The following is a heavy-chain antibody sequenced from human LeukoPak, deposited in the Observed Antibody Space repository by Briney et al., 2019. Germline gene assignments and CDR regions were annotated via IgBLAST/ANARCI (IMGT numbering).Heavy chain of an antibody. J-gene: IGHJ4*02. V-gene: IGHV3-20*03. CDR2: FNWNGGST. Sequence: GFLRLSFAASGFTLGYYGLSLVRQTPRKGPELGPGFNWNGGSTGYADSVKGRFTISRDNAKNSLYLQMNTLRAEDTALYYCARTTGYDFWSGYFDYWGQGTLVTVSS. D-gene: IGHD3-3*01. CDR1: GFTLGYYG. CDR3: ARTTGYDFWSGYFDY.